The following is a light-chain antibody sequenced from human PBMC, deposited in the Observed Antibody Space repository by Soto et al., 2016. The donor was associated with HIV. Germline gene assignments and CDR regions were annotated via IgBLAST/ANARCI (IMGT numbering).Light chain of an antibody. CDR2: DDS. V-gene: IGLV3-21*03. J-gene: IGLJ1*01. CDR3: QVWDNSSDHPGV. Sequence: SYELTQPPSVSVAPGKTARITCGGNNIGSKSVHWYQQKPGQAPVLVVYDDSDQPSGIPERFSGSNSGNTATLTISRVEAGDEADYYCQVWDNSSDHPGVFGTGTKVTVL. CDR1: NIGSKS.